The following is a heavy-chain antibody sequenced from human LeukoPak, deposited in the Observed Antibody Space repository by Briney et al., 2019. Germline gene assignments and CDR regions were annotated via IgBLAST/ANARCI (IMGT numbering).Heavy chain of an antibody. CDR2: SYYSGST. J-gene: IGHJ5*02. Sequence: GSLRLSCAASGFTFSSYTMNWVRQAPGKGLEWIGSSYYSGSTYNNPSLKSRVTISVDTSKNQFSLQLSSVTAADTAVYYCARGPYTIYGDYVFINWFDPWGQGTLVTVSS. CDR1: GFTFSSYT. CDR3: ARGPYTIYGDYVFINWFDP. D-gene: IGHD4-17*01. V-gene: IGHV4-59*05.